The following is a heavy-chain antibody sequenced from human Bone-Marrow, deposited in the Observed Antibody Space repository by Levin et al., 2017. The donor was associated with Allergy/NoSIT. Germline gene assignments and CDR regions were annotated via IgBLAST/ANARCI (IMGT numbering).Heavy chain of an antibody. CDR2: INHSGST. J-gene: IGHJ5*02. V-gene: IGHV4-34*01. Sequence: ASETLSLTCAVYGGSFSGYYWSWIRQPPGKGLEWIGEINHSGSTNYNPSLKSRVTISVDTSKNQFSLKLSSVTAADTAVYYCAREGQSGIAARPDWFDPWGQGTLVTVSS. D-gene: IGHD6-6*01. CDR3: AREGQSGIAARPDWFDP. CDR1: GGSFSGYY.